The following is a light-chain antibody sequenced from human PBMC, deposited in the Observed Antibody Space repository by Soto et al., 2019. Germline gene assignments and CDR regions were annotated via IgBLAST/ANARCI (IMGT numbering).Light chain of an antibody. V-gene: IGKV1-9*01. J-gene: IGKJ4*01. CDR3: QQLNSYPFT. CDR2: AAS. CDR1: QGISSY. Sequence: DIQLTQSPSFLSASVGDRVTITCRASQGISSYLAWYQQKPGKAPKLLIYAASTLQSGVPSRFSGSGSGTDFTLTISSLQPEDFATYYCQQLNSYPFTFGGGTKVDI.